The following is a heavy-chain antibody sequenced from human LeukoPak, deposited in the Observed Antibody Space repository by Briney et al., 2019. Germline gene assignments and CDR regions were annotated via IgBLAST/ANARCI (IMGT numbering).Heavy chain of an antibody. D-gene: IGHD6-19*01. Sequence: GGSLRLSCAASGFTFSSYAMSWVRQAPGKGLEWVSAISGSGGSTYYADSVKGRFTISRDNSKNTLYLQMNSLRAEDTAVYYCTKDTTMIAVAGYFDYWGQGTLVTVSS. J-gene: IGHJ4*02. CDR1: GFTFSSYA. V-gene: IGHV3-23*01. CDR2: ISGSGGST. CDR3: TKDTTMIAVAGYFDY.